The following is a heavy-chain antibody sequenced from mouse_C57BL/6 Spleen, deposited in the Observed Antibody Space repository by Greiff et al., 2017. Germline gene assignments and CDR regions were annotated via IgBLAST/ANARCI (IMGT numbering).Heavy chain of an antibody. V-gene: IGHV1-80*01. CDR1: GYAFSSYW. D-gene: IGHD2-1*01. Sequence: VKLQESGAELVKPGASVKISCKASGYAFSSYWMNWVKQRPGKGLEWIGQIYPGDGDTNYNGKFKGKATLTADKSSSTAYMRLSSLTSEDSAVYFCASPVYYGNFFDYWGQGTTLTVSS. CDR3: ASPVYYGNFFDY. CDR2: IYPGDGDT. J-gene: IGHJ2*01.